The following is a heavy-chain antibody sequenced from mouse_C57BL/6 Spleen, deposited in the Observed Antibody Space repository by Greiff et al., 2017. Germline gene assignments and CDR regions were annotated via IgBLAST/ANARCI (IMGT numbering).Heavy chain of an antibody. CDR1: GFTFSSYA. CDR2: ISDGGSYT. D-gene: IGHD2-3*01. CDR3: ARDPDDGFYEAFDY. J-gene: IGHJ2*01. V-gene: IGHV5-4*01. Sequence: EVKLVESGGGLVKPGGSLKLSCAASGFTFSSYAMSWVRQTPEKRLEWVATISDGGSYTDYPDNVKGRFTISRDNAKNNLYLQMSHLKSEDTAMYYCARDPDDGFYEAFDYWGQSATLTFSS.